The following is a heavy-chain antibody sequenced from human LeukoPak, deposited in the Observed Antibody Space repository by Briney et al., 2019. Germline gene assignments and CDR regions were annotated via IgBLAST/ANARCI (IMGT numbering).Heavy chain of an antibody. D-gene: IGHD3-22*01. CDR1: GFTFSSYW. Sequence: GGSLRLSCAASGFTFSSYWMSWVRQAPGKGLEWVANIKQDGSEKYYVDSVKGRFTISRDNAKNSLYLQMNSLRAEDTAVYYCARGQYYYDSSGYSLGYWGQGTLVTVSS. CDR2: IKQDGSEK. V-gene: IGHV3-7*04. CDR3: ARGQYYYDSSGYSLGY. J-gene: IGHJ4*02.